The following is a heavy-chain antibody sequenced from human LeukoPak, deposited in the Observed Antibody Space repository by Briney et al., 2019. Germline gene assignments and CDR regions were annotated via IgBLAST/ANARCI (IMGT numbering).Heavy chain of an antibody. J-gene: IGHJ4*02. CDR1: GFTFDDYD. CDR2: INWDGGSP. D-gene: IGHD3-10*01. V-gene: IGHV3-20*01. CDR3: AKGGSGTYVAY. Sequence: GGSLRLSCAAFGFTFDDYDMSWVRQVPGKGLEWVSGINWDGGSPTYADSVKGRFTISRDNAKNSLFLQMNSLRAEDTALYHCAKGGSGTYVAYWGQGTLVTVSS.